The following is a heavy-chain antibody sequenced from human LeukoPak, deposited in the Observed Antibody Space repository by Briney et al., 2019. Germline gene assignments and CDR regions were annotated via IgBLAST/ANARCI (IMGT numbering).Heavy chain of an antibody. V-gene: IGHV3-66*01. Sequence: GGSLRLSCAASGFTVSSNYMSWVRQAPGKGLEWVSVIYSGGSTYYADSVKGRFTISRDNPKNTLYLQMNSLRAEDTAVYYCARGLTMVRGLMNAFDIWGQGTMVTVSS. J-gene: IGHJ3*02. CDR2: IYSGGST. CDR1: GFTVSSNY. D-gene: IGHD3-10*01. CDR3: ARGLTMVRGLMNAFDI.